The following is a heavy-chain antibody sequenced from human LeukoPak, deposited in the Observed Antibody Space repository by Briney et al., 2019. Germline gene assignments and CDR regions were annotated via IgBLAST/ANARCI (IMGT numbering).Heavy chain of an antibody. CDR3: ARVPSSSWPSYYYYGMDV. V-gene: IGHV4-59*01. CDR2: IYYSGST. J-gene: IGHJ6*02. CDR1: GGSISSYY. Sequence: SETLSLTCTVSGGSISSYYWSWIRQPPGKGLEWIGYIYYSGSTNYNPSLKSRVTISVDTSKNQFSLKLSSVTAADTAVYYCARVPSSSWPSYYYYGMDVWGQGTTVTVSS. D-gene: IGHD6-13*01.